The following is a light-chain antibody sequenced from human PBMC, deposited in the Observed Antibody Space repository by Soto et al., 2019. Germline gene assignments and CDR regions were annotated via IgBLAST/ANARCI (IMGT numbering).Light chain of an antibody. CDR2: DVS. CDR1: ASDIGYYNF. J-gene: IGLJ3*02. V-gene: IGLV2-14*03. Sequence: QSALTQPASVSGSLGQSITISCTGAASDIGYYNFVSWYQQHPATAPKLIIYDVSHRPSGISFRFSGPKSGNTASLTISGLRAEDEAAYYCASYTGTDTPWVFGGGTQLTVL. CDR3: ASYTGTDTPWV.